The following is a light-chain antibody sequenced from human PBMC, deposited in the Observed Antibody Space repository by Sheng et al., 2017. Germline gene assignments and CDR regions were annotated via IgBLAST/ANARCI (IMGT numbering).Light chain of an antibody. CDR1: QSVGSY. J-gene: IGKJ5*01. CDR3: QHYGGSPPSIT. V-gene: IGKV3-11*01. Sequence: EIVLTQSPATLSLSPGERATLSCRASQSVGSYLVWYQQKPGQPPRLLIYDTTNRATGIPARFSGSGSGTDFTLTISRLEPEDFAVYSCQHYGGSPPSITFCQGTRLEIK. CDR2: DTT.